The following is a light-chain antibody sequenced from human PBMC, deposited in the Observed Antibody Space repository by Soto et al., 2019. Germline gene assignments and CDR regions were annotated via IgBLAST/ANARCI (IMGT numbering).Light chain of an antibody. V-gene: IGKV3-11*01. CDR2: DAS. CDR3: HQRRTLPWT. Sequence: ETVLTQSPATLSLSPGERATLSCRASQTVNNYLDWYQQKPGQAPRFLIYDASKRASGIPARFSGSGSGTYFTLTISSLEPEDIADDYCHQRRTLPWTFGQATKVEIK. CDR1: QTVNNY. J-gene: IGKJ1*01.